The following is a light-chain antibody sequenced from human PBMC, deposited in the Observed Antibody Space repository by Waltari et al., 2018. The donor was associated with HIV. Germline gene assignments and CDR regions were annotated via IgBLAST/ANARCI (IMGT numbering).Light chain of an antibody. Sequence: QSALTQPASVSGNPGQSVTITCTGTDIDIGNYNLVSWFQQHPGKAPKLLIYDVSKRPPGVSSRFSGSKSGYFASLTISGLLTEDESSYYCLTYVSKTSTWQFGGGTYLTV. V-gene: IGLV2-23*02. J-gene: IGLJ3*02. CDR2: DVS. CDR3: LTYVSKTSTWQ. CDR1: DIDIGNYNL.